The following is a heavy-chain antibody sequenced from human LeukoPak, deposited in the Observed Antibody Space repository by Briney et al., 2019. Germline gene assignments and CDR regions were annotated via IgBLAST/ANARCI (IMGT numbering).Heavy chain of an antibody. J-gene: IGHJ3*02. CDR1: GLTFSSYE. D-gene: IGHD1-26*01. CDR2: ISSSGSTI. V-gene: IGHV3-48*03. Sequence: GGSLRLSCAASGLTFSSYEMNWVRPAPGKWLEWVSYISSSGSTIYYADSVKGRFTISRDNAKNSLYLQMNSLRAEDTAVYYCAGVRQGSYYHHAFDIWGQGTMVTVSS. CDR3: AGVRQGSYYHHAFDI.